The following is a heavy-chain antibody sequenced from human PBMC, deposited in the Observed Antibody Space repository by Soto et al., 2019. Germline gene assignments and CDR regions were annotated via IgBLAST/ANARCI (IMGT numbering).Heavy chain of an antibody. J-gene: IGHJ2*01. CDR1: GGSFSGYY. Sequence: QVQLQQWGAGLLKPSETLSLTCAVYGGSFSGYYWSWIRQPPGKGLEWIGEINHSGSTNYNPSLKSRVTISVDTSKNQFSLKLSSVTAADTAVYYCARGPNCGGDCYSAQGDFDLWGRGTLVTVSS. CDR3: ARGPNCGGDCYSAQGDFDL. CDR2: INHSGST. V-gene: IGHV4-34*01. D-gene: IGHD2-21*02.